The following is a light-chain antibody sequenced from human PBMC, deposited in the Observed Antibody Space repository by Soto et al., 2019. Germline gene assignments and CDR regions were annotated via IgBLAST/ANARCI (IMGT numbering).Light chain of an antibody. Sequence: EILLTQSPGTLSLSPGARATLSCRASQSVSSTYLAWYQQKPGQAPRLLIYGASDRATGIPDRFSGSGSGTDFTLTISRLEPEDFAVYYCQKYGRSPQTFGQGTKVDIK. J-gene: IGKJ1*01. CDR1: QSVSSTY. V-gene: IGKV3-20*01. CDR3: QKYGRSPQT. CDR2: GAS.